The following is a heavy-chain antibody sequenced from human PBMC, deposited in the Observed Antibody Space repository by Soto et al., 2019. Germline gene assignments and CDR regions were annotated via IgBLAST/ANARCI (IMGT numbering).Heavy chain of an antibody. CDR3: ARGSLVRGISY. CDR1: GGSISSGDYY. J-gene: IGHJ4*02. CDR2: IYYSGNT. D-gene: IGHD3-10*01. Sequence: LSLTCTVSGGSISSGDYYWSWIRQPPGKGLEWIGSIYYSGNTFYNPSLKSRVTISVDTSKNQFSLRLSSVTAADTAVYSCARGSLVRGISYWGRGTLVTVSS. V-gene: IGHV4-30-4*01.